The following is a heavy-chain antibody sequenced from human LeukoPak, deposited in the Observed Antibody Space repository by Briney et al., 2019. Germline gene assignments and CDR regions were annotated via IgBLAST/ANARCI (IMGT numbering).Heavy chain of an antibody. D-gene: IGHD3-22*01. J-gene: IGHJ5*02. CDR1: GGFYSGYY. V-gene: IGHV4-34*01. Sequence: SETLSLTRAVYGGFYSGYYWSWIRQPTGKGLEWIGEINHSGSNNYNPSLKSRVTISVDTSKNQFSLKLSSVTAADTAVYYCARGAGDSSVNWFDPWGQGTLVTVPS. CDR3: ARGAGDSSVNWFDP. CDR2: INHSGSN.